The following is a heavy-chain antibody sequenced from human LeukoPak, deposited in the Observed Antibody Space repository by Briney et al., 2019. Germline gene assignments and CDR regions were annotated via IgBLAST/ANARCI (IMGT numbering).Heavy chain of an antibody. V-gene: IGHV3-21*01. CDR1: GFTFSSYS. CDR3: ARAAAEKIFDAFDI. Sequence: PGGSLRLSCAASGFTFSSYSMNWVRQAPGKGLEWVSSISSSSSYIYYADSVKGRFTISRDNAKNSLYLQMNSLRAEDTAVYYCARAAAEKIFDAFDIWGQGTMVTVSS. J-gene: IGHJ3*02. CDR2: ISSSSSYI. D-gene: IGHD6-13*01.